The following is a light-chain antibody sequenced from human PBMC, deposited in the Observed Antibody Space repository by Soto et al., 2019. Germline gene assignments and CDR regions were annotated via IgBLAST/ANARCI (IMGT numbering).Light chain of an antibody. CDR1: QSSNW. CDR2: KAS. J-gene: IGKJ4*01. V-gene: IGKV1-5*03. Sequence: DIQMTQSPSTLSASVGDRVTITCRASQSSNWLAWYQQKPGKAPKLLIYKASSLESGVPSRFSGSGSGTEFTLTISSLQTDNFATYSSQCGVTFGGGTKVEIK. CDR3: QCGVT.